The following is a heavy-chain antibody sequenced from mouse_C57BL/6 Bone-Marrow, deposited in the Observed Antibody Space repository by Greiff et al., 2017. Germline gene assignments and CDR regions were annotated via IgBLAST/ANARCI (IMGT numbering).Heavy chain of an antibody. CDR1: GYTFTNYW. J-gene: IGHJ1*03. Sequence: QVHVQQSGAELVRPGTSVKMSCKASGYTFTNYWIGWAKQRPGHGLEWIGVIYPGGGCTNYNEKFKGKATLTADKSSSTAYMQFSSLTSEDSAIYYCARSRGQDYWVYFCVWGTGATVTV. CDR3: ARSRGQDYWVYFCV. V-gene: IGHV1-63*01. D-gene: IGHD1-1*01. CDR2: IYPGGGCT.